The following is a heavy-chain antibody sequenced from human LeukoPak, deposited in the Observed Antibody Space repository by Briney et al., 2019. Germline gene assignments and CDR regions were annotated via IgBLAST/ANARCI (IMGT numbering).Heavy chain of an antibody. CDR1: GFTVSINY. V-gene: IGHV3-53*01. Sequence: GGSLRPSCAASGFTVSINYMSWVRQAPGKGLEWVSVIYSGGNTYYADSVKGRFTISRDNSKNTVYLQMNSLRAEDTAVYYCARGETSSYDYWGQGTLVTVSP. CDR3: ARGETSSYDY. J-gene: IGHJ4*02. CDR2: IYSGGNT. D-gene: IGHD2-2*01.